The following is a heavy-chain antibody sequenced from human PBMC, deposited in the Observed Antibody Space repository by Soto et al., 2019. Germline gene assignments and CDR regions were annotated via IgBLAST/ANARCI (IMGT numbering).Heavy chain of an antibody. Sequence: EVQLLESGGGLVQPGGSLRLSCTASGFTFSSYAMSWVRQAPGKGLEWVSVISGSGGSTYYADSVKGRFTISRDNSKNTLYLQMNSLRAEDTAVYYCASRSSGWYFDYWGQGTLVTVSS. V-gene: IGHV3-23*01. CDR3: ASRSSGWYFDY. J-gene: IGHJ4*02. D-gene: IGHD6-19*01. CDR2: ISGSGGST. CDR1: GFTFSSYA.